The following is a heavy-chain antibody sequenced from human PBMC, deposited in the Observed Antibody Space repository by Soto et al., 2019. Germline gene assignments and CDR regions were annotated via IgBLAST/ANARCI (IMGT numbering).Heavy chain of an antibody. D-gene: IGHD6-19*01. CDR1: GGSISSGGYS. Sequence: QLQLQESGSGLVKPSQTLSLTCAVSGGSISSGGYSWSWIRQPPGKGLEWIGYIYHSGSTYYNPSLKSRVTISVDRSKNHFSLKLSSVTAADTAVYSCASAGGLGAVDADYWGQGTLVTVSS. V-gene: IGHV4-30-2*01. J-gene: IGHJ4*02. CDR3: ASAGGLGAVDADY. CDR2: IYHSGST.